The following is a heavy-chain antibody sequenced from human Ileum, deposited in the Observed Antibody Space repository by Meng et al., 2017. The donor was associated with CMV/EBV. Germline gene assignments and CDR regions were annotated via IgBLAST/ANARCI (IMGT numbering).Heavy chain of an antibody. D-gene: IGHD2-2*01. CDR1: GGSVRSGASY. CDR2: MYYSGSP. CDR3: ARWLGSTSWVDP. Sequence: TVSGGSVRSGASYWSWIRQPPGKGLEWIASMYYSGSPNNNPSLKSRVTISVDTSKNQFSMKLTSVTAADTAVYYCARWLGSTSWVDPWGQGTLVTVSS. V-gene: IGHV4-61*08. J-gene: IGHJ5*02.